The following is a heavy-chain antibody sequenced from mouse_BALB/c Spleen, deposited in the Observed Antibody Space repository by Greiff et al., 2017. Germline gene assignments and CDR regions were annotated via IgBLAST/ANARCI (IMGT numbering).Heavy chain of an antibody. Sequence: VKLQESGAELVRPGTSVKMSCKAAGYTFTNYWIGWVKQRPGHGLEWIGDIYPGGDYTNYNEKFKDKATLTADTSSSTAYMQLSTLTSEDSAIYYCAREADQRGFAYWGQGTLVTVSA. CDR3: AREADQRGFAY. CDR1: GYTFTNYW. V-gene: IGHV1-63*02. J-gene: IGHJ3*01. CDR2: IYPGGDYT.